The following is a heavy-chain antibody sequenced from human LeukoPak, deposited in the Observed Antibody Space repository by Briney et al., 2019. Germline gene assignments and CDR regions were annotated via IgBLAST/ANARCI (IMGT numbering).Heavy chain of an antibody. V-gene: IGHV3-23*01. CDR3: AKDLLKSTDYFDY. J-gene: IGHJ4*02. CDR2: ISGSGIGT. Sequence: GGSLRLSCAASGFTFSSYAMSWVRQAPGKGLEWVSAISGSGIGTYYADSVKGRFTISRDNSKNTLYLQMNSLRAEDTAVYYCAKDLLKSTDYFDYWGQGTLVTVSS. CDR1: GFTFSSYA. D-gene: IGHD2/OR15-2a*01.